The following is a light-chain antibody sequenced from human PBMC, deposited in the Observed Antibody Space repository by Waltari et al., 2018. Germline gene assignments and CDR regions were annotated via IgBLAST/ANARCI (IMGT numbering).Light chain of an antibody. J-gene: IGLJ2*01. CDR2: EGS. CDR3: CSFASPNTVI. CDR1: SSDIGGYKL. V-gene: IGLV2-23*03. Sequence: QSALTQPASVSGSPGQSITISCSGTSSDIGGYKLVSWYQQHPGRAPKRLVYEGSKRPSGVSSRYSGAKSGNTASLTISGLQAEEEANYYGCSFASPNTVIFGGGTKLTVL.